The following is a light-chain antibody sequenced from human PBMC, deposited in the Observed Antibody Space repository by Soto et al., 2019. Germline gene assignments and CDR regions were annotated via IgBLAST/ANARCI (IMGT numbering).Light chain of an antibody. J-gene: IGKJ2*01. CDR2: DAS. CDR1: QGVSSY. CDR3: QQRSNSYT. V-gene: IGKV3D-11*01. Sequence: EIVLTQSPATLSLSPGERATLSCRASQGVSSYLAWYQQKPGQAPRLLIYDASNRATGIPARFSGSGPGTDFTLTISGLEPEDFAVYYCQQRSNSYTFGQGTKLEIK.